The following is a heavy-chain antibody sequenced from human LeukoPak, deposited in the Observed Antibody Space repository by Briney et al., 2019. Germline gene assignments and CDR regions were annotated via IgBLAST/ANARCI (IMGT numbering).Heavy chain of an antibody. D-gene: IGHD1-1*01. V-gene: IGHV1-18*01. Sequence: GASVKVSCKASGYTFSSYGIHWVRQAPGQGLEWMGWISPYNGNTTYAQKLQGRVTVTTDTSTSTTYMELRSLRSDDTAVYFCARDFRWNDPRQSTPFDYWGQGTLVTVSS. CDR3: ARDFRWNDPRQSTPFDY. CDR1: GYTFSSYG. J-gene: IGHJ4*02. CDR2: ISPYNGNT.